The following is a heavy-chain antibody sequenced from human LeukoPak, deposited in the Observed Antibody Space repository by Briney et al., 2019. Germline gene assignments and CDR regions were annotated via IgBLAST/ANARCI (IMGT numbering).Heavy chain of an antibody. V-gene: IGHV4-59*08. CDR3: ARLRITMVRGVMID. D-gene: IGHD3-10*01. J-gene: IGHJ4*02. Sequence: SETLSLTCTVSGGSISSYYWSWIRQPPGKGLEWIGYIYYSGSTNYNPSLRSRVTISVDTSKNQFSLKLSSVTAADTAVYYCARLRITMVRGVMIDWGQGTLVTVSS. CDR2: IYYSGST. CDR1: GGSISSYY.